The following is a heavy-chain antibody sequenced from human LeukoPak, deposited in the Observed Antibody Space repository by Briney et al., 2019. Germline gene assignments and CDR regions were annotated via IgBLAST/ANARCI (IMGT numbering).Heavy chain of an antibody. CDR3: ARSLGYCSSTSCYPEAYYFDY. D-gene: IGHD2-2*01. J-gene: IGHJ4*02. V-gene: IGHV4-30-2*01. CDR2: IYHSGST. CDR1: GGSISSGGYS. Sequence: SETLSLTCAVSGGSISSGGYSWSWIRQPPGKGLEWIGYIYHSGSTYYNPSLKSRVTISVDRSKNQFSLKLSSVTAADTAVYYCARSLGYCSSTSCYPEAYYFDYWGQGTLVTVSS.